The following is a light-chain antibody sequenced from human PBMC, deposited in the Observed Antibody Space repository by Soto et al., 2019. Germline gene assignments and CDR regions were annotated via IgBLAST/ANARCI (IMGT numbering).Light chain of an antibody. J-gene: IGKJ2*01. CDR1: QTVRDN. CDR2: GAS. CDR3: QQSNNWPYT. Sequence: EIVMTHSPATLSVSPGDRATLSCRASQTVRDNLAWYQQKPGQAPRLLIYGASTRATGIPARFSGSGSGTEFTLTIESLQSEDFALYFCQQSNNWPYTFGQVTKLEIK. V-gene: IGKV3-15*01.